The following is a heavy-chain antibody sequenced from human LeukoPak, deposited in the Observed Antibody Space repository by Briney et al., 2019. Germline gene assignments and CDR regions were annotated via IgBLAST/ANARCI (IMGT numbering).Heavy chain of an antibody. CDR1: GGTFSSYA. V-gene: IGHV1-69*01. CDR3: ARARNEWLWKDNYYYYYMDV. CDR2: IIPIFGTA. J-gene: IGHJ6*03. D-gene: IGHD5-12*01. Sequence: EASVKVSCKASGGTFSSYAISWVRQAPGQGLEWMGGIIPIFGTANYAQKLQGRVTITADESTSTAYMELSSLRSDDTAVYYCARARNEWLWKDNYYYYYMDVWGKGTTVTVSS.